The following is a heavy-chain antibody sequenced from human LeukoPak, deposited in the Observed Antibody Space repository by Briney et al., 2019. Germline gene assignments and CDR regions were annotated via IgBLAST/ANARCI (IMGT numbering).Heavy chain of an antibody. V-gene: IGHV3-7*01. D-gene: IGHD6-19*01. CDR3: ARLSSGWRLSSFDY. CDR1: GFTFSSYW. Sequence: PGGSLRLSCAASGFTFSSYWMSWARQAPGKGLEWVANIKQDGSEKYYVDSVKGRFTISRDNAKNSLYLQMNSLRAEDTAVYYCARLSSGWRLSSFDYWGQGTLVTVSS. J-gene: IGHJ4*02. CDR2: IKQDGSEK.